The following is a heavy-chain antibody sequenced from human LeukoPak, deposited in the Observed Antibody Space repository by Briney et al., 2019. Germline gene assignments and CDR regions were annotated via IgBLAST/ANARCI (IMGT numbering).Heavy chain of an antibody. J-gene: IGHJ6*03. D-gene: IGHD3-10*01. V-gene: IGHV4-59*01. CDR3: ARGRIKYYYGSGSYFPYYYYYMDV. Sequence: PSETLSLTCTVSGGSISSYYWSWIRQPPGKGLEWIGYIYYSGSTNYNPSLKSRVTISEDTSKNQFSLKLSSVTAADTAVYYCARGRIKYYYGSGSYFPYYYYYMDVWGKGTTVTVSS. CDR1: GGSISSYY. CDR2: IYYSGST.